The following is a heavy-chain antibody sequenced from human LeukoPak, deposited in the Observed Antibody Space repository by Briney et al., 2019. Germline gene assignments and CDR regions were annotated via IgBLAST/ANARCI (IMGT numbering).Heavy chain of an antibody. D-gene: IGHD2-2*01. CDR1: GDSVSSNSAA. J-gene: IGHJ5*02. CDR2: TYYRSKWYN. Sequence: SQTLSPTCAISGDSVSSNSAAWNWIRQSPSRGLEWLGRTYYRSKWYNDYAVSVKSRITINPDTSKNQFSLQLNSVTPEDTAVYYCARDLSDIVVVPAAYNWFDPWGQGTLVTVSS. CDR3: ARDLSDIVVVPAAYNWFDP. V-gene: IGHV6-1*01.